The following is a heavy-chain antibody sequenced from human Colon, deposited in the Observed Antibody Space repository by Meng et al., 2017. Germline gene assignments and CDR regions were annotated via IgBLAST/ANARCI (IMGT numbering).Heavy chain of an antibody. Sequence: VQLHASGPALVRSSTPLVPPSAVAGGSVGSGSNYGSWIRQPPGKGLEWIGYIYYSASTNYNPSLKSRSTISVDTSKNQFSLKLSSVTAADTAVYYCARGASDYDFDYWGQGTLVTVSS. CDR1: GGSVGSGSNY. CDR3: ARGASDYDFDY. J-gene: IGHJ4*02. V-gene: IGHV4-61*01. CDR2: IYYSAST. D-gene: IGHD3-22*01.